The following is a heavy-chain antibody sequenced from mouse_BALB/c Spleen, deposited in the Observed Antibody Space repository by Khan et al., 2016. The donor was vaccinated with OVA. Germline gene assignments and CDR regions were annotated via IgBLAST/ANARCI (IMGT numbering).Heavy chain of an antibody. Sequence: QVQLKESGAELVRPGVSVKISCKGSGYTFTDFTMHWVKQSHAKSLEWIGVISTYYGDVTYNQKFKGKATMTVDKSSSTAYMELARLTSEDSAIFSGKGGGGNRFAYWGQGTLVTVSA. CDR1: GYTFTDFT. V-gene: IGHV1S137*01. CDR3: KGGGGNRFAY. CDR2: ISTYYGDV. J-gene: IGHJ3*01.